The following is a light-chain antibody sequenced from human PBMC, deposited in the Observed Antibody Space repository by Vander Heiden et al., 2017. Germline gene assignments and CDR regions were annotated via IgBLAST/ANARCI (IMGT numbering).Light chain of an antibody. Sequence: EIVLTQSTRTLSLSPGESATLSSRASQSVSSSYLAWYQQKPGQAPRLLIYAASSRATGVPDRFSGSGSGTDFTLTISRLEPEDFAVYYCQQYGSSLFTFGPGTKVDIK. J-gene: IGKJ3*01. V-gene: IGKV3-20*01. CDR2: AAS. CDR3: QQYGSSLFT. CDR1: QSVSSSY.